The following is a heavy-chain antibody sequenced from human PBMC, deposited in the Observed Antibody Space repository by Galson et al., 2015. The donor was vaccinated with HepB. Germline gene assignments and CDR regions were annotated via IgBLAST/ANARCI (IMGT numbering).Heavy chain of an antibody. CDR1: GFDFPTHW. Sequence: QSGAEVKKPGDSLKISCKTSGFDFPTHWIARVRQRPGKGLEWMGIIFPGDSDSIYSPSFEGQVTMSVDKSISTAYLHWGSLKASDTAVYYCARPQPTVVSPADTLDVWGRGTMVIVSS. CDR3: ARPQPTVVSPADTLDV. D-gene: IGHD3-22*01. CDR2: IFPGDSDS. V-gene: IGHV5-51*03. J-gene: IGHJ3*01.